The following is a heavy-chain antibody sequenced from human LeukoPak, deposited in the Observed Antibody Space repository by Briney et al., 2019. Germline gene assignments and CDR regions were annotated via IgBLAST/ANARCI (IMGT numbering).Heavy chain of an antibody. V-gene: IGHV4-4*02. CDR2: IDHSGST. D-gene: IGHD1-14*01. Sequence: PSETLSLTCAVSGGSISGSYWWSWVRQPPGKGLEWTGEIDHSGSTNYNPSLKSRVTISVDTSKNQFSLKLSSVTAAGTAVYYCARGYRPKGFDPWGQGTLVTVSS. CDR1: GGSISGSYW. J-gene: IGHJ5*02. CDR3: ARGYRPKGFDP.